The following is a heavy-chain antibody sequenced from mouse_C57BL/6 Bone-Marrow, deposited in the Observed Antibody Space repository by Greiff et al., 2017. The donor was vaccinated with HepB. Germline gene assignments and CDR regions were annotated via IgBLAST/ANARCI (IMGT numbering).Heavy chain of an antibody. D-gene: IGHD2-5*01. Sequence: VQLQQPGAELVKPGASVKMSCKASGYTFTSYWITWVKQRPGQGLEWIGDIYPGSGSTNYNEKFKSKATLTVDTASSTAYMQLSSLTSEDSAVYYCARQAYYSKGYFDYWGQGTTLTFSS. V-gene: IGHV1-55*01. CDR1: GYTFTSYW. CDR2: IYPGSGST. J-gene: IGHJ2*01. CDR3: ARQAYYSKGYFDY.